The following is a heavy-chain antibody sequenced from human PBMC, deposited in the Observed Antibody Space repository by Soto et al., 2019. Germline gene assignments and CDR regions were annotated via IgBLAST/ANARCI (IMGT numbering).Heavy chain of an antibody. CDR3: ARKRNFFDKRGIDV. CDR1: GYSISSSNW. Sequence: PSETLSLTCSVSGYSISSSNWWGWIRQPPRKVLEFIGYSSYTGSTKYNPSLKSRVTISIYTSKRQFSLNLSSVTAADTAVYYCARKRNFFDKRGIDVWGQGTTVTVSS. CDR2: SSYTGST. J-gene: IGHJ6*02. V-gene: IGHV4-28*01. D-gene: IGHD3-9*01.